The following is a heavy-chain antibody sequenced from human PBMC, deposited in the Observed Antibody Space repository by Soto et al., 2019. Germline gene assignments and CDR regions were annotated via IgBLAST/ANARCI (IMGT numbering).Heavy chain of an antibody. CDR3: ARVPTAPSGYDLPNTVTPTSAEIDY. J-gene: IGHJ4*02. CDR2: ISAYNGNT. D-gene: IGHD5-12*01. V-gene: IGHV1-18*01. CDR1: GYTFTSYG. Sequence: ASVKVSCKASGYTFTSYGISWVRQAPGQGLEWMGWISAYNGNTNYAQKLQGRVTMTTDTSTSTAYMELRSLRSGDTAVYYCARVPTAPSGYDLPNTVTPTSAEIDYWGQGTLVTVSS.